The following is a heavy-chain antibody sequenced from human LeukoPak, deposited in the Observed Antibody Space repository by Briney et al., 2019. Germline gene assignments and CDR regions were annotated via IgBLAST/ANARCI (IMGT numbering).Heavy chain of an antibody. Sequence: GGSLRLSCAASGFTFDDYAMHWVRQAPGKGLEWVSGISWNSGSIGYADSVKGRFTISRDNAQNSVYLQMSSLRAEDTAIYYCARDIRKRGYYDFWSGYYKGSPIYYGMDVWGQGTAVTVSS. V-gene: IGHV3-9*01. J-gene: IGHJ6*02. CDR1: GFTFDDYA. D-gene: IGHD3-3*01. CDR2: ISWNSGSI. CDR3: ARDIRKRGYYDFWSGYYKGSPIYYGMDV.